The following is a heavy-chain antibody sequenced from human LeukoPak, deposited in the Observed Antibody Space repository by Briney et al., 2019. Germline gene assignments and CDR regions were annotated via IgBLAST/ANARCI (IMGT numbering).Heavy chain of an antibody. D-gene: IGHD1-1*01. CDR2: ISSNRGST. J-gene: IGHJ6*03. Sequence: GGSLRLSCAASGFTFSSYAMHWVRQAPGKGLEYVSAISSNRGSTYYANSVKGGFTISRDNSKNTLYLQMGSLTAEDMAVYYCARVGHWNEDYYYMDVWGKRTTVTVSS. V-gene: IGHV3-64*01. CDR1: GFTFSSYA. CDR3: ARVGHWNEDYYYMDV.